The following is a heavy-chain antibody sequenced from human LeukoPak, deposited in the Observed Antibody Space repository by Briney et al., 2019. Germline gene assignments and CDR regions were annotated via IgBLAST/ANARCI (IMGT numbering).Heavy chain of an antibody. CDR3: ASSVPVYYYGSGSYQFDP. V-gene: IGHV1-69*13. Sequence: ASVKVSCKASGGTFSSYAISWVRQAPGQGLEWMGGIIPIFGTANYAQKFQGRVTITADESTSTAYMELSSLRSEDTAVYYCASSVPVYYYGSGSYQFDPWGQGTLVTVSS. CDR1: GGTFSSYA. D-gene: IGHD3-10*01. J-gene: IGHJ5*02. CDR2: IIPIFGTA.